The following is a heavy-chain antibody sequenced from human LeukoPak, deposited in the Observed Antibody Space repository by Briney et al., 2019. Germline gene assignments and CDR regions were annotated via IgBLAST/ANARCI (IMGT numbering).Heavy chain of an antibody. Sequence: GGSLRLSCVASGFTFSNYWMSWVRQAPGKGLQWVANIKQDGSEIYYVDSVKGRFTISRDNSKNTLYLQMNSLRAEDTAVYYCAKEPSTVTSLGPTFDYWGQGTLVTVSS. CDR2: IKQDGSEI. CDR1: GFTFSNYW. J-gene: IGHJ4*02. V-gene: IGHV3-7*01. CDR3: AKEPSTVTSLGPTFDY. D-gene: IGHD4-17*01.